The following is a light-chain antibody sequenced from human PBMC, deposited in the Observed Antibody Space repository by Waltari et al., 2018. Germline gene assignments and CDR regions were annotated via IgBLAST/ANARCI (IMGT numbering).Light chain of an antibody. Sequence: SALTQPDSVSGSPGQSITISCSGISSDSGGFNYVSWYQQHPREAPKVIIYDATNRPSGVSNRFSGSKSGSSASLTISGLQPEDEADYYCCSFTSSTTGIFGGGTKLTVL. J-gene: IGLJ2*01. CDR3: CSFTSSTTGI. V-gene: IGLV2-14*03. CDR1: SSDSGGFNY. CDR2: DAT.